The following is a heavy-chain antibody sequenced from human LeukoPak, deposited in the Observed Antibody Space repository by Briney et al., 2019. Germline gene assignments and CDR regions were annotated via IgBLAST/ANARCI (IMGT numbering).Heavy chain of an antibody. Sequence: SETLSLTCTVSGGSIRSSSYYWDWIRQPPGKGPEWIGSIYYSGSTYYNPSLKSRVTISVDTSKNQFSLKLSSVTAADTAVYYCARKDYGDFYFDYWGQGTLVTVSS. J-gene: IGHJ4*02. CDR3: ARKDYGDFYFDY. CDR1: GGSIRSSSYY. D-gene: IGHD4-17*01. CDR2: IYYSGST. V-gene: IGHV4-39*01.